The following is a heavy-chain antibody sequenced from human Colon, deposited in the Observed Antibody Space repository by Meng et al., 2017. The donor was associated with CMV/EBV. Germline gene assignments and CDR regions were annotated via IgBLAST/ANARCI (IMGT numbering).Heavy chain of an antibody. CDR3: ARLGGVYGDYEAY. Sequence: GGSLRLSCAASGFTFSDYYMSWIRQTPGKGLEWVSYISGTSSTIYYADSVKGRFTISRDNAKNSLYLQMDTLRADDAGVYYCARLGGVYGDYEAYWGQGTLVTVSS. CDR1: GFTFSDYY. D-gene: IGHD4-17*01. V-gene: IGHV3-11*01. J-gene: IGHJ4*02. CDR2: ISGTSSTI.